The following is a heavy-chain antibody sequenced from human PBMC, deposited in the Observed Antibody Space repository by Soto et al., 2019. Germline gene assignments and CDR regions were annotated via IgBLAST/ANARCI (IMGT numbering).Heavy chain of an antibody. J-gene: IGHJ4*01. D-gene: IGHD3-3*01. V-gene: IGHV3-15*07. CDR2: IKSKADGGTT. CDR1: GFIFSNSW. CDR3: TLDSYINEPIVRFSY. Sequence: PEGSLRLSCAASGFIFSNSWINWVRQAPGKGLEWVGRIKSKADGGTTDFAAPVKGRFAISRDDSKNMMYMEMSSLRTEDTAVYYCTLDSYINEPIVRFSYSSHGSLVIVSS.